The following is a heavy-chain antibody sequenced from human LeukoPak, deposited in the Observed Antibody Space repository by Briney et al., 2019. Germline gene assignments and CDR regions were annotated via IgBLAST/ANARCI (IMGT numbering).Heavy chain of an antibody. D-gene: IGHD4-17*01. CDR1: GFTFSNYE. Sequence: AGGSLRLSCVASGFTFSNYEMNWVRQAPGKGREWGSYISSSASTMYYADSVKGRFTISRDNAKNSLYLQMTTLRAEDTAVYYCARPSYGDWGQGALVTVSS. CDR3: ARPSYGD. CDR2: ISSSASTM. J-gene: IGHJ4*02. V-gene: IGHV3-48*03.